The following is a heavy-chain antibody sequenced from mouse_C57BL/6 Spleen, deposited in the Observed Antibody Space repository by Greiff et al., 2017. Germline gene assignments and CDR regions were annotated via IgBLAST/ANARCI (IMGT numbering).Heavy chain of an antibody. V-gene: IGHV5-17*01. CDR2: ISSGSSTI. CDR1: GFTFSDYG. CDR3: ARLAQATY. D-gene: IGHD3-2*02. J-gene: IGHJ3*01. Sequence: EVMLVASGGGLVKPGGSLKLSCAASGFTFSDYGMHWVRQAPEKGLGWVAYISSGSSTIYYADTVKGRFTISRDNAKNTLFLQMTSLRSEDTAMYYCARLAQATYWGQGTLVTVSA.